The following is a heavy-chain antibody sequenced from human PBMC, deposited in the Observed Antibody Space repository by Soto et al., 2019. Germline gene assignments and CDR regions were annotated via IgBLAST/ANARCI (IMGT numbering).Heavy chain of an antibody. CDR2: IYSGGST. Sequence: GGSLRLSCAASGFTISSNYMSWVRQAPGKGLEWVSVIYSGGSTYYADSVKGRFTISRDNSKNTLYLQMDGLRAEDTAVYYCAGALDYDILTGYSYHDAFDIWGQGTMVTVSS. D-gene: IGHD3-9*01. CDR3: AGALDYDILTGYSYHDAFDI. J-gene: IGHJ3*02. CDR1: GFTISSNY. V-gene: IGHV3-66*01.